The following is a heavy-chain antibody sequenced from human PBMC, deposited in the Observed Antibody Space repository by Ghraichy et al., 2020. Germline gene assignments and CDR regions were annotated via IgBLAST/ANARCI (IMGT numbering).Heavy chain of an antibody. CDR2: LYWDDDT. CDR1: GFSLTTKGVG. Sequence: SGPTLVKPTQTLTLTCSFSGFSLTTKGVGVGWLRQPPGKALEWLALLYWDDDTRYWPSLENRVTITKDTSKNQVILTMTNMHSVDTGTYYCARSSSFFEGFGESYFDFWGQGTLVTVSS. J-gene: IGHJ4*02. CDR3: ARSSSFFEGFGESYFDF. V-gene: IGHV2-5*02. D-gene: IGHD4-17*01.